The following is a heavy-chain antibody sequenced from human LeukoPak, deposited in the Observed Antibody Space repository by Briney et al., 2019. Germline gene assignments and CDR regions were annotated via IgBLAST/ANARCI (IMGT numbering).Heavy chain of an antibody. V-gene: IGHV3-33*06. D-gene: IGHD1-26*01. Sequence: PGGSLRLSCAASGFTFSSYGMHWARQAPGKGLEWVAVIWNDGSDKYYADSVKGRFTISRDNSKHTLYLQMNSLRAEDTAVYYCAKPTRGSGSFLIDFWGQGTLVTVSS. CDR1: GFTFSSYG. J-gene: IGHJ4*02. CDR2: IWNDGSDK. CDR3: AKPTRGSGSFLIDF.